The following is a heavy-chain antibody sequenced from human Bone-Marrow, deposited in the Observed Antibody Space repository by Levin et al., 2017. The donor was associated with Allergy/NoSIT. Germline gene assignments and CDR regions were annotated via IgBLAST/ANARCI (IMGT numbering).Heavy chain of an antibody. Sequence: LSLTCAASGFPFSSYSMNWVRQAPGKGLEWVSYISSSSTTIYYADSVKGRFTISRDNAENSLYLQMNSLRDEDTAVYYCARGGSSGRGRFDYWGQGTLVTVSS. D-gene: IGHD6-19*01. V-gene: IGHV3-48*02. J-gene: IGHJ4*02. CDR2: ISSSSTTI. CDR1: GFPFSSYS. CDR3: ARGGSSGRGRFDY.